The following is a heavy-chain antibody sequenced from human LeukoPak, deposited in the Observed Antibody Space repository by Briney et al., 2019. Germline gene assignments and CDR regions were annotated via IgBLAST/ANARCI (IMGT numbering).Heavy chain of an antibody. CDR1: GFTFSSYG. V-gene: IGHV3-30*03. Sequence: GGSLRLSCAASGFTFSSYGMHWVRQAPGKGLEWVAVISYDGSNKYYADSVKGRFTISRDNSKNTLYLQMNSLRAEDTAVYYCAGEEFREYCGGDCYTAFDFWGQGTMVTVPS. CDR2: ISYDGSNK. CDR3: AGEEFREYCGGDCYTAFDF. D-gene: IGHD2-21*02. J-gene: IGHJ3*01.